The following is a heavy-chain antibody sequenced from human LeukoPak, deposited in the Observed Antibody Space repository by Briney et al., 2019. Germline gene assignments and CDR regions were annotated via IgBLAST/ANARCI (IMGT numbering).Heavy chain of an antibody. J-gene: IGHJ4*02. CDR2: IGGSGANT. V-gene: IGHV3-23*01. Sequence: GGSLRLSCTASVFAFSNYEMTWVRQAPGKGLDWVSNIGGSGANTYYADSVKGRFTISRDNSKNTLYLQMNSLRADDTAIYYCARDKIVGPTTLDYWGQGTLVTVSS. CDR3: ARDKIVGPTTLDY. CDR1: VFAFSNYE. D-gene: IGHD1-26*01.